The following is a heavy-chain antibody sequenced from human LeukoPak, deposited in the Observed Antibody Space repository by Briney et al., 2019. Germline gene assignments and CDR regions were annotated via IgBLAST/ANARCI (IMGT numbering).Heavy chain of an antibody. CDR2: IYYSGST. CDR3: ARDHRRITMVRGVIPPGYYYYGMDV. V-gene: IGHV4-30-4*01. CDR1: GGSISSGDYY. Sequence: PSQTLSLTCTVSGGSISSGDYYWSRIRQPPGKGLEWIGYIYYSGSTYYNPSLKSRVTISVDTSKNQFSLKLSSVTAADTAVYYCARDHRRITMVRGVIPPGYYYYGMDVWGKGTTVTVSS. D-gene: IGHD3-10*01. J-gene: IGHJ6*04.